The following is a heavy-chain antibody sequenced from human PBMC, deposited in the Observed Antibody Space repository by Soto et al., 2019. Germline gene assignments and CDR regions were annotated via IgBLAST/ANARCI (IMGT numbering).Heavy chain of an antibody. J-gene: IGHJ6*02. D-gene: IGHD3-9*01. Sequence: ASVKVSCKASGYTFTSYGISWVRQAPGQGLEWMGWISAYNGNTNYAQKLQGRVTMTTDTSTSTAYMELRSLRSDDTAVYYCAREGLLRYPYYYYYGMDIWGQGTTVTVSS. CDR3: AREGLLRYPYYYYYGMDI. CDR2: ISAYNGNT. V-gene: IGHV1-18*01. CDR1: GYTFTSYG.